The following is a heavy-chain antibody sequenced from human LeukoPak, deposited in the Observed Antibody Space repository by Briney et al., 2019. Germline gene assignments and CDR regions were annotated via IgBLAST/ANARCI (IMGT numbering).Heavy chain of an antibody. J-gene: IGHJ4*02. CDR2: IYTSGST. Sequence: SETLSLTCTVSGGSISSYYWSWIRQPAGKGLEWIGRIYTSGSTNYNPSLKSRVTMSVDTSKNQFSLKLNSVTAADTAVYYCARDRGWGAARTAFDYWGQGTLVTVSS. CDR1: GGSISSYY. CDR3: ARDRGWGAARTAFDY. D-gene: IGHD6-6*01. V-gene: IGHV4-4*07.